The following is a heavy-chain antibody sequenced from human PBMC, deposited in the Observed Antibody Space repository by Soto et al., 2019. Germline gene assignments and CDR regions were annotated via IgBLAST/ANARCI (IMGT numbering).Heavy chain of an antibody. CDR2: IYWDDDQ. V-gene: IGHV2-5*02. CDR1: GFSLTTTSMG. J-gene: IGHJ4*02. CDR3: AHAGAYDLLSFDH. Sequence: QITLKESGPPLVRPAQTLTLTCAFSGFSLTTTSMGVACIRQTPGKALEWLALIYWDDDQRYSPSLKDRRTIYKFTARSRVALTISNMNPEDTGTSLCAHAGAYDLLSFDHWGPGTLFTVAS. D-gene: IGHD5-12*01.